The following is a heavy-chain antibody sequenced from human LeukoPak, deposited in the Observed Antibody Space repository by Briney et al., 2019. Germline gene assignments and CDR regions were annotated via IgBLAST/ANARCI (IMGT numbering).Heavy chain of an antibody. CDR1: GFTFSSYE. V-gene: IGHV3-48*03. Sequence: GGSLRLSCAASGFTFSSYEMNWVRQAPGKGLEWVSYISSSGSTIYYADSVKGRFTISRDNAKNSLYLQMNSLRAEDTAVYYCAREAYCGGDCYSPPFDYWGQGTLVTVSS. CDR3: AREAYCGGDCYSPPFDY. D-gene: IGHD2-21*02. CDR2: ISSSGSTI. J-gene: IGHJ4*02.